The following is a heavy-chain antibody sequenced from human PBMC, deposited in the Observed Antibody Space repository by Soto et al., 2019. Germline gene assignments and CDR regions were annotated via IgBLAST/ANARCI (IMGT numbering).Heavy chain of an antibody. CDR3: ASSSLYGMDV. CDR2: INHSGTT. V-gene: IGHV4-34*01. Sequence: PSETLSLTCAVYGGSLSGYYWSWIRQPPGRGLEWIGEINHSGTTNNNPSLKSRVTISVDTSKNQFSLKVGSVTAADTAVYYCASSSLYGMDVWGQGTTVTVSS. CDR1: GGSLSGYY. J-gene: IGHJ6*02.